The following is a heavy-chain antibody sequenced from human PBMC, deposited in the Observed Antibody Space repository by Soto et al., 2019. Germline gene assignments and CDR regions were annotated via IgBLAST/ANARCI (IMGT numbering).Heavy chain of an antibody. D-gene: IGHD2-2*01. CDR3: ARYCSSTSCYLYYYGMDV. CDR2: IIPIFGTA. V-gene: IGHV1-69*13. CDR1: GGTFSSYS. J-gene: IGHJ6*02. Sequence: ASVKVSCKASGGTFSSYSISWVRQAPGQGLEWMGGIIPIFGTANYAQKFQGRVTITADESTSTAYMELSSLRSEDTAVYYCARYCSSTSCYLYYYGMDVWGQGTTVTVSS.